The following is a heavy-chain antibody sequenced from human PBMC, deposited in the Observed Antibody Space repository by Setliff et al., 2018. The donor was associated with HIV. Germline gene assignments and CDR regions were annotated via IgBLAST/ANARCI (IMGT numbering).Heavy chain of an antibody. CDR2: ISGSGIST. J-gene: IGHJ3*02. V-gene: IGHV3-23*01. CDR1: GFTFSSHA. Sequence: GGSLRLSCAASGFTFSSHAMTWVRQAPGQGLEWVSIISGSGISTYYADSVKGRFTISRDNSRNMLYLQMNSLRPEDTAVYYCAKDGDYSNNLYDAFDIWGQGTMVTVSS. D-gene: IGHD3-16*01. CDR3: AKDGDYSNNLYDAFDI.